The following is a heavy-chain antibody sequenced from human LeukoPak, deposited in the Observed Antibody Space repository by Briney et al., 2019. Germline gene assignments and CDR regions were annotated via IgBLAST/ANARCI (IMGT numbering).Heavy chain of an antibody. J-gene: IGHJ6*03. V-gene: IGHV3-30*01. CDR1: GFTFSSYA. Sequence: GSLRIFFGAPGFTFSSYAMHWVRQAPGKGPEWVAVISYDGSNKYYAASVKGRFTISRDNSKNTLYLKMNSLSAEDTVVYYLARDGCRYYYGAGRQDYYYHMVVWGEGTTVTVSS. D-gene: IGHD3-10*01. CDR3: ARDGCRYYYGAGRQDYYYHMVV. CDR2: ISYDGSNK.